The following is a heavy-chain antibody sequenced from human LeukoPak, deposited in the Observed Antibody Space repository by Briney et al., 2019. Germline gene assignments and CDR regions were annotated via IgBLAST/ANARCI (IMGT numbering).Heavy chain of an antibody. CDR2: SSPYNGNT. CDR3: ARRVVRGVIRW. V-gene: IGHV1-18*01. CDR1: GYTFTTYG. J-gene: IGHJ4*02. D-gene: IGHD3-10*01. Sequence: GASVKVSCKASGYTFTTYGISWVRQAPGQGLEWMGWSSPYNGNTNYAQKLRGRVTMTKDTSTSTAYMELRSLRSDDTAVYYCARRVVRGVIRWWGQGTLVTVSS.